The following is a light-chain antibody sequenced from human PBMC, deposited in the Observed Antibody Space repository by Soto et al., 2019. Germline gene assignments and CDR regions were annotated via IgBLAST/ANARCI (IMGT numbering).Light chain of an antibody. CDR3: QQYAKAPLT. V-gene: IGKV4-1*01. J-gene: IGKJ1*01. CDR2: GAS. CDR1: QSVLYSSNNKNY. Sequence: DIVMTQSPDSLAVSLGERATINCKSSQSVLYSSNNKNYLAWYQQKPGQPPRLLIYGASSRATGIPDRFSGSGSGTDFTLTISSLQPEDFAVYYCQQYAKAPLTFGQGTKV.